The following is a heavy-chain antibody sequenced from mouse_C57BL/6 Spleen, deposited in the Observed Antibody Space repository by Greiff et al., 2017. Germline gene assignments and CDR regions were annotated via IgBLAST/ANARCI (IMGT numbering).Heavy chain of an antibody. D-gene: IGHD1-1*01. CDR1: GYTFTSYW. Sequence: VKQSCKASGYTFTSYWMQWVKQRPGQGLEWIGEIDPSDSYTNYNQKFKGKATLTVDTSSSTAYMQLSSLTSEDSAVYYCARFHGSSFYFDYWGQGTTLTVSS. CDR2: IDPSDSYT. CDR3: ARFHGSSFYFDY. J-gene: IGHJ2*01. V-gene: IGHV1-50*01.